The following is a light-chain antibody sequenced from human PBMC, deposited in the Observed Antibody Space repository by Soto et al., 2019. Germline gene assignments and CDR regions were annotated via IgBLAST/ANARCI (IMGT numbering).Light chain of an antibody. J-gene: IGKJ1*01. V-gene: IGKV1-39*01. Sequence: DIQMTQSPSTLSASVGDRVTITCRASQSISSWLAWYQQKPGKVPKLLIYAASSLQGGVPSRFSGSGSGTDFTLTISSLQPEDFATYYCQQSFGAPWTFGQGTKGDIK. CDR1: QSISSW. CDR3: QQSFGAPWT. CDR2: AAS.